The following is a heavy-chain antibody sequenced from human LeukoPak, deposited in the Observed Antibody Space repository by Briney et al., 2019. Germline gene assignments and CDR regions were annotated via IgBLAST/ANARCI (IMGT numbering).Heavy chain of an antibody. J-gene: IGHJ4*02. CDR1: GGSINSGIYY. D-gene: IGHD6-19*01. V-gene: IGHV4-61*02. Sequence: SETLSLTCSVSGGSINSGIYYWNWIRQPAGKGLEWIGRIYSSGSTNYNPSLKSRVTISGDTSKNQFSLKLTSVTAADTAVYYCATSGWYLLPGVYWGQGTLVTVSS. CDR3: ATSGWYLLPGVY. CDR2: IYSSGST.